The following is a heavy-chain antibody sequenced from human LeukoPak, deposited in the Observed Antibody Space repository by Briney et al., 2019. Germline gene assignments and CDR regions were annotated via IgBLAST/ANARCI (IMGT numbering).Heavy chain of an antibody. CDR1: GGSINAYY. Sequence: SETLSLTCTVSGGSINAYYWSWIRQPPGKGLEWIGYVYHSGSTNYNPSLKSRVTMSVDTSNNQFSLKLSSVTAADTAMYYCATKLSTDPHYFDYWGQGILVTVSS. D-gene: IGHD5/OR15-5a*01. CDR2: VYHSGST. J-gene: IGHJ4*02. V-gene: IGHV4-59*01. CDR3: ATKLSTDPHYFDY.